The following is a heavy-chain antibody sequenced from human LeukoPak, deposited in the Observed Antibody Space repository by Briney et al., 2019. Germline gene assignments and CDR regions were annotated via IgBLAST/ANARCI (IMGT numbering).Heavy chain of an antibody. V-gene: IGHV1-2*02. CDR2: INPNSGGT. Sequence: ASVTVSCKASGYTFTGYYMHWVRQAPGQGLEWMGWINPNSGGTNYAQKFQGRVTMTRDTSISTAYMELRSLRSDDTAVYYCAREYYDILTGYYPFDYWGQGTLVTVSS. J-gene: IGHJ4*02. CDR1: GYTFTGYY. D-gene: IGHD3-9*01. CDR3: AREYYDILTGYYPFDY.